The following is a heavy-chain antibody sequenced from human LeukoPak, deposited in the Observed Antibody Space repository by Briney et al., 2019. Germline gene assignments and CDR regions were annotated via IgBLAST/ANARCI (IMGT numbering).Heavy chain of an antibody. J-gene: IGHJ4*02. V-gene: IGHV3-48*01. Sequence: PGGSLRLACAPSGFIFSSYSMEWVRQAPGEGLECVSFVGRSTSFIDYADSGKGRLTISRDNANHSLYLQMSRLRAEDSAVYYCGSDGVGDRPLDYCGQGTLVTVSA. D-gene: IGHD6-6*01. CDR1: GFIFSSYS. CDR2: VGRSTSFI. CDR3: GSDGVGDRPLDY.